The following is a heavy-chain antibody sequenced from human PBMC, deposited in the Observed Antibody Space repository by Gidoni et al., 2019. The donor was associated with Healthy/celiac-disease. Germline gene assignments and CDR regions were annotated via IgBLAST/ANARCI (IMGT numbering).Heavy chain of an antibody. D-gene: IGHD1-26*01. CDR2: IIPIFGTA. Sequence: QVQLVQSGAEVKKPGSSVKVSCKASGGTFSSYAISWVRQAPGQGLEWMGGIIPIFGTANYAQKFQGTVTITADESTSTAYMELSSLRSEDTAVYYCARDERSGSYYRAGFGYWGQGTLVTVSS. J-gene: IGHJ4*02. V-gene: IGHV1-69*01. CDR1: GGTFSSYA. CDR3: ARDERSGSYYRAGFGY.